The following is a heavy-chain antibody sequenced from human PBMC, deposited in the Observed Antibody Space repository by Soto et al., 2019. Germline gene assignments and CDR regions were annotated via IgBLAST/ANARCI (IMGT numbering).Heavy chain of an antibody. CDR2: IIPYYNTL. D-gene: IGHD3-16*01. V-gene: IGHV1-69*05. Sequence: ASVKVSCKASEGTFNSYAIAWVRQAPGQGLEWMGGIIPYYNTLNYAQKFQGRLTMTRDTSISTVYMELSSLTSEDTAVYYCAKDFGGLYNWFDPWGQGTLVTVSS. CDR3: AKDFGGLYNWFDP. J-gene: IGHJ5*02. CDR1: EGTFNSYA.